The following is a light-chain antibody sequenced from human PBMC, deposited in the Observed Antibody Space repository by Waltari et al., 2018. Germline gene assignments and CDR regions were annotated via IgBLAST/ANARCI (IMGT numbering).Light chain of an antibody. J-gene: IGLJ1*01. V-gene: IGLV2-14*01. Sequence: QSALTQPASVSGSPGQSVSISCTGTSNDVGGYGYVSWYQQFPGKAPKLMIYEVSYRPSGVSARFSGSKSGNTASLTISGLQAEDEAVYYCCSYAGLGTYVFGSGTKVTVL. CDR1: SNDVGGYGY. CDR2: EVS. CDR3: CSYAGLGTYV.